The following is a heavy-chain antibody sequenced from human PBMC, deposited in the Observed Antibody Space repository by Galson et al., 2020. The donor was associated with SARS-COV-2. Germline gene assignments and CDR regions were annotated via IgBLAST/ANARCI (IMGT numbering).Heavy chain of an antibody. V-gene: IGHV1-2*04. CDR3: ARERGAYCGGDCYSNWFDP. Sequence: ASVKVSCKASGYTFTGYYMHWVRQAPGQGLEWMGWINPNSGGTNYAQKFQGWVTMTRDTSISTAYMELSRLRSDDTAMYYCARERGAYCGGDCYSNWFDPWGQGTLVTVSS. J-gene: IGHJ5*02. D-gene: IGHD2-21*01. CDR1: GYTFTGYY. CDR2: INPNSGGT.